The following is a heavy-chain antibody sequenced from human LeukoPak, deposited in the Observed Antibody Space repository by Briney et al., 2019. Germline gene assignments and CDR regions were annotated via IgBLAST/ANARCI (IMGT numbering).Heavy chain of an antibody. CDR1: GFTFSSYA. CDR2: ISGSDGST. J-gene: IGHJ4*02. V-gene: IGHV3-23*01. Sequence: GGSLRLSCAASGFTFSSYAMTWVRQAPDEGLEWVSAISGSDGSTYYADSVKGRFTISRDDSQNTLYLQMNSLSAEDTAVYYCAKVETSGGANCYALDYWGQGTLVTVSS. D-gene: IGHD2-2*01. CDR3: AKVETSGGANCYALDY.